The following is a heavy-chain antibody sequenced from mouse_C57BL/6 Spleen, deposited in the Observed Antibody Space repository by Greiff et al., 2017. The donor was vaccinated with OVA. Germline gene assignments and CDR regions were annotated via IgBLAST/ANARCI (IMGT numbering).Heavy chain of an antibody. V-gene: IGHV3-6*01. Sequence: DVQLQESGPGLVKPSQSLSLTCSVTGYSITSGYYWNWIRQFPGNKLEWMGYISYDGSNNYNPSLKNRISITRDPSKNQFFLTLNAVTTEDTATYYCAGRDYYVSGGAMDYRGQGASVSFSS. J-gene: IGHJ4*01. CDR3: AGRDYYVSGGAMDY. CDR1: GYSITSGYY. CDR2: ISYDGSN. D-gene: IGHD1-1*01.